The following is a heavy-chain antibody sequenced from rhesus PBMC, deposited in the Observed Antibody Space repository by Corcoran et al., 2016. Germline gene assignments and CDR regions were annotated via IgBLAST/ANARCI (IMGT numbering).Heavy chain of an antibody. D-gene: IGHD6-13*01. CDR2: FFGSSGNT. J-gene: IGHJ4*01. CDR1: GGSVSSGYG. Sequence: QVQLQESGPGLVKPSETLSLTCAVSGGSVSSGYGWSWIRQPPGKGLEWIGYFFGSSGNTYYNPSFKRRVAISKDTSKNQFSLKRSSVTAADTAVYYCARGGSWSFDSWGQGVLVTVSS. CDR3: ARGGSWSFDS. V-gene: IGHV4S7*01.